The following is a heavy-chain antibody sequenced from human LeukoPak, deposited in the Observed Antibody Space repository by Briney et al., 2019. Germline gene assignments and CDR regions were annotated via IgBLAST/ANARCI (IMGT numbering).Heavy chain of an antibody. J-gene: IGHJ4*02. CDR2: IYYSGAT. CDR1: GGSISSYY. Sequence: PSETLSLTRTVSGGSISSYYWSWIRQAPGRGLEWIGHIYYSGATNYNPSLESRVTISVDTSKNQFSLKLTSVTATDTALYYCARGGTDFDYWGQGTLVTVSS. V-gene: IGHV4-59*08. D-gene: IGHD2-15*01. CDR3: ARGGTDFDY.